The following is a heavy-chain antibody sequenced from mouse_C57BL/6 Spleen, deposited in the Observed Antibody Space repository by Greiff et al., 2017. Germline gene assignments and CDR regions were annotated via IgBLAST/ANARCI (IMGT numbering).Heavy chain of an antibody. D-gene: IGHD1-1*01. CDR3: ARGITTGGD. J-gene: IGHJ2*01. CDR1: GYTFTSYW. Sequence: QFQLQQSGAELVRPGTSVKLSCKASGYTFTSYWMHWVKQRPGQGLEWIGVIDPSVSYTNYNQKFKGKATLTVDTSSSTAYMQLSSLTSEDAAVYYCARGITTGGDGGQGTTLTVSS. V-gene: IGHV1-59*01. CDR2: IDPSVSYT.